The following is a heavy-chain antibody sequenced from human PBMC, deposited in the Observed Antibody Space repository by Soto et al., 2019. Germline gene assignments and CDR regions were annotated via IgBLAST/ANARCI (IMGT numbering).Heavy chain of an antibody. Sequence: QVQLQQWGAGLLKPSETLSLTCAVYGGSFSGYYWSWIRQPPGKGLEWIGEINHSGSTNYNPSLTSRVTISVDASKNQCSRQLSSVTAADTAVYYCARRVKDYYDSSGYPGHFDYWGQGTLVTGSS. D-gene: IGHD3-22*01. J-gene: IGHJ4*02. V-gene: IGHV4-34*01. CDR2: INHSGST. CDR1: GGSFSGYY. CDR3: ARRVKDYYDSSGYPGHFDY.